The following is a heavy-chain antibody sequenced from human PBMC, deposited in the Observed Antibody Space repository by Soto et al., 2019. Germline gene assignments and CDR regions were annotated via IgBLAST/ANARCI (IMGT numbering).Heavy chain of an antibody. CDR3: AREGGRYCSGGSCQVDY. CDR2: IYYSGNT. D-gene: IGHD2-15*01. Sequence: SETLSLTCTVSGGSISRSSYYWGWIRQPPGKGLEWIGSIYYSGNTYYTPSLKSRVTISVDTSKNQFSLKLSSVTAADTAVYYCAREGGRYCSGGSCQVDYWGQGTLVT. V-gene: IGHV4-39*02. CDR1: GGSISRSSYY. J-gene: IGHJ4*02.